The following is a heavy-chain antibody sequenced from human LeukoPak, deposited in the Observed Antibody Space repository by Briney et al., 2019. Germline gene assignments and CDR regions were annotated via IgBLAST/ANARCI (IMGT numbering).Heavy chain of an antibody. J-gene: IGHJ4*02. CDR2: IRSKPYGGTK. V-gene: IGHV3-49*04. CDR1: GFTFGDYA. CDR3: TRDATAYVGGLAATPSWFDY. D-gene: IGHD2-15*01. Sequence: GGSLRLSCTASGFTFGDYAMNWVRQAPGQGLEWVGFIRSKPYGGTKEYAASVKGRFSISRDNSKSVAYLQMNSLKTEDTAVYYCTRDATAYVGGLAATPSWFDYWGQGTLVTVSS.